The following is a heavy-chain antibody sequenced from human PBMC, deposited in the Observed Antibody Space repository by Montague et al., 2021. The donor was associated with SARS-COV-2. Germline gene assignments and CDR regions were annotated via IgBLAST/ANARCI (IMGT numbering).Heavy chain of an antibody. CDR3: AHLIRYYDIFTGIPFDD. D-gene: IGHD3-9*01. CDR2: IYSNGDK. V-gene: IGHV2-5*01. CDR1: GSSLSTPNVG. Sequence: VKPTQTLTLTCTFSGSSLSTPNVGVAWIRQPPGKALEWLAVIYSNGDKRYSPSLQRRLTITKDTSRNQVVLSLTNVDPLDTATYYCAHLIRYYDIFTGIPFDDWGQGTQVTVSS. J-gene: IGHJ4*02.